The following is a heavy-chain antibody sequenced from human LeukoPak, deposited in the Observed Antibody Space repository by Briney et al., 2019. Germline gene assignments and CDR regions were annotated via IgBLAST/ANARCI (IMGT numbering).Heavy chain of an antibody. J-gene: IGHJ5*02. CDR1: GGSISSYY. Sequence: SETLSLTCTVSGGSISSYYWSWIRQPPGKGLEWIGYIYYSGSTNYNPSLKSRVTISVDTSKNQFSLKLSSVTAADTAVYYCARNYYGSGTPPRRFDPWGQGTLVTVPS. CDR3: ARNYYGSGTPPRRFDP. D-gene: IGHD3-10*01. V-gene: IGHV4-59*01. CDR2: IYYSGST.